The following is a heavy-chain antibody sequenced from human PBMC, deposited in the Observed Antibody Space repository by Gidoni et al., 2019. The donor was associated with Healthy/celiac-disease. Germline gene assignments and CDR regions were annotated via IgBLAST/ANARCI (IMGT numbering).Heavy chain of an antibody. V-gene: IGHV3-23*01. CDR1: GFTFSSYA. D-gene: IGHD6-6*01. J-gene: IGHJ4*02. Sequence: EVLLLESGGGLVQPGGSLRPSCAAPGFTFSSYAMSWVRQAPGQGLEWVSAISGSGGSTYYADSVKGRFSISRDNSKNTLYLQMNSLRAEDTAVYYCAKSAGIAARLVYWGQGTLVTVSS. CDR2: ISGSGGST. CDR3: AKSAGIAARLVY.